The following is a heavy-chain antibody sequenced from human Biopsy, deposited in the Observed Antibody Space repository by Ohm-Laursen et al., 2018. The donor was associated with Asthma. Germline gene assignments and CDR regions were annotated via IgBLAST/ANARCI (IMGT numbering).Heavy chain of an antibody. CDR2: IYYSGTT. Sequence: SDTLSLTCTVSGVSIRSYYWGWIRQPPGKGLEWIGSIYYSGTTYYNPSLESRVTVSADTPKNQFSLKLTSVTAADTAVYYCVRGSSSWHHGPFHYYYGLDVWGQGTTATVSS. CDR3: VRGSSSWHHGPFHYYYGLDV. J-gene: IGHJ6*02. V-gene: IGHV4-39*01. CDR1: GVSIRSYY. D-gene: IGHD6-13*01.